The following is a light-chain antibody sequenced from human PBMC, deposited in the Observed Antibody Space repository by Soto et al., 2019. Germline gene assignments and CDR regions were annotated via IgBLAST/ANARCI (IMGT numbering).Light chain of an antibody. CDR1: QSINSN. V-gene: IGKV3-15*01. CDR2: GAS. CDR3: QQYYNWPRT. Sequence: EIVMTQSPATLSVSPGERATLSCRASQSINSNLAWYQQKPGQAPRLLIYGASTRATGIPARFSGGGSGTDFTLTISSLQSEDFAVYYCQQYYNWPRTFGQGTKVEIK. J-gene: IGKJ1*01.